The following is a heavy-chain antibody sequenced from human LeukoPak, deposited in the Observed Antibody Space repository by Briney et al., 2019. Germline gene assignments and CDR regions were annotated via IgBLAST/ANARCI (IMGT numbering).Heavy chain of an antibody. CDR1: GFTFDDYA. D-gene: IGHD3-22*01. CDR2: ISWNSGSI. J-gene: IGHJ3*02. Sequence: PGGSLRLSCAASGFTFDDYAMHWVRQAPGKGLEWVSGISWNSGSIGYADSVKGRFTISRDNAKNSLYLQMNSLRAEDTAVYYCARVWRYYDRYDAFDIWGQGTMVTVSS. CDR3: ARVWRYYDRYDAFDI. V-gene: IGHV3-9*01.